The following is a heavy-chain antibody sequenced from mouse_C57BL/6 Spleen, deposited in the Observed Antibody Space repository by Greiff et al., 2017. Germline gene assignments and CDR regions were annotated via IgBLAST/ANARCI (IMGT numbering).Heavy chain of an antibody. V-gene: IGHV1-19*01. D-gene: IGHD2-1*01. CDR3: TGGRGNIDY. Sequence: VQLQQSGPVLVKPGASVKMSCKASGYTFTDYYMNWVKQSHGKSLEWIGVINPYNGGTSYNQKFKGKATLTVDKSSSTAYMELNSLTSEDSAFYYCTGGRGNIDYWGQGTTLTVSS. J-gene: IGHJ2*01. CDR2: INPYNGGT. CDR1: GYTFTDYY.